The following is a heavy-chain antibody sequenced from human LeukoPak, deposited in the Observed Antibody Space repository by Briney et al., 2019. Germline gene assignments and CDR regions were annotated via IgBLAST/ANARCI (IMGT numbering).Heavy chain of an antibody. CDR2: INHSGSP. D-gene: IGHD2-2*02. CDR1: GGSFSGYY. V-gene: IGHV4-34*01. Sequence: SQTLSLTCAVYGGSFSGYYWNWIRQPPGKGLEWIGEINHSGSPNYIPSLKSRVTISVDTSKNQFSLKLSSVTAADTAVYYCARGGNTSGYTHFDFWGQGTLVTVSS. CDR3: ARGGNTSGYTHFDF. J-gene: IGHJ4*02.